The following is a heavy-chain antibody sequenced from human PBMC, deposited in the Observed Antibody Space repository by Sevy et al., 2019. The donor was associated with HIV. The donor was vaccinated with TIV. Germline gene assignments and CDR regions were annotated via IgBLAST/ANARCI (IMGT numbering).Heavy chain of an antibody. V-gene: IGHV3-15*01. J-gene: IGHJ4*02. D-gene: IGHD3-22*01. CDR2: IKSKTDGGTT. CDR3: SLNTRGSSGAFDY. CDR1: GFTFSNAW. Sequence: GGSLRLSCAASGFTFSNAWMRWVRQAPGKGLEWVGRIKSKTDGGTTDYAPPVKGRFTIARDDSKNTLYLQMNSLKNEDTAVYYCSLNTRGSSGAFDYWGQGALVTVSS.